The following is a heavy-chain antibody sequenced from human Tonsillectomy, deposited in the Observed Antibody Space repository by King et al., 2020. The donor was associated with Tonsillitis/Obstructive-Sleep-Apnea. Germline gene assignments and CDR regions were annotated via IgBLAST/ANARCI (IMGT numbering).Heavy chain of an antibody. Sequence: PLQESGPGLVKPLETLSLTCTVSGGSVSSGNYYWNWIRQPPGKGLEWIGYIYYSGSTNYNPSLKSRVTISLDTSKNQFSLKLSSVTAADTAVYYCSRELYCSGGSCYSGRGGFDYWGQGTLVNVSS. J-gene: IGHJ4*02. V-gene: IGHV4-61*01. CDR1: GGSVSSGNYY. D-gene: IGHD2-15*01. CDR2: IYYSGST. CDR3: SRELYCSGGSCYSGRGGFDY.